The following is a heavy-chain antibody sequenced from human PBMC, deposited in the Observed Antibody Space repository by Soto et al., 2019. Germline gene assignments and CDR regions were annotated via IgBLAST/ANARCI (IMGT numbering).Heavy chain of an antibody. CDR2: NYYSGST. V-gene: IGHV4-61*01. D-gene: IGHD5-18*01. J-gene: IGHJ5*02. Sequence: PSETLSLTCTVSGGSIRDDIYYWGRLRQPPGKGREWIGNNYYSGSTNYNPSLKSRVTISVDTSKNQFSLKLSSVTAADTAVYYCARGSRVEMATAYNWFDPWGQGTLVTVSS. CDR3: ARGSRVEMATAYNWFDP. CDR1: GGSIRDDIYY.